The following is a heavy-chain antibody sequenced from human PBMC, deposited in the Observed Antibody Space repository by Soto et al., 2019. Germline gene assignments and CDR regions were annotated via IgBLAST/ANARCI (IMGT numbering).Heavy chain of an antibody. V-gene: IGHV4-30-4*01. CDR3: ARGKGVDGSHYLET. Sequence: SESLSLTYTVSGVPISTGDYHWTWIRQPPGKGLDWIGYIYYSGFTYYNWSLKRRVTISIDTSRNEFSLTLSSGTAAAAFVCYCARGKGVDGSHYLETWGQETLVTVSA. CDR2: IYYSGFT. CDR1: GVPISTGDYH. D-gene: IGHD1-26*01. J-gene: IGHJ4*02.